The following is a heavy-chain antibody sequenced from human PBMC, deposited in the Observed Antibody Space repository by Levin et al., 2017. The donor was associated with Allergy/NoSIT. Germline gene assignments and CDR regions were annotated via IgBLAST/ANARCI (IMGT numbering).Heavy chain of an antibody. CDR2: IYDTGRT. D-gene: IGHD1-14*01. CDR1: GHSIRNSHW. V-gene: IGHV4-28*01. J-gene: IGHJ4*02. CDR3: ATRKGNAGSFFDY. Sequence: SQTLSLTCGVSGHSIRNSHWWGWIRQPPGKGLEWIGYIYDTGRTYYNPSLKSRATMSLDTSKNQFSLKLDSVTALDTSVYYCATRKGNAGSFFDYWGQGMLVTVSS.